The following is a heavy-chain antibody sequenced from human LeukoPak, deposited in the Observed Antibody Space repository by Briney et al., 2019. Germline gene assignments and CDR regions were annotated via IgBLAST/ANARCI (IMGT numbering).Heavy chain of an antibody. Sequence: PSQTLSLTCTVSGGFISSGDYYWSWIRQPPGKGLEWIGYIYYSGSTYYNPSLKSRVTISVDTSKNQFSLKLSSVTAADTAVYYCARDAPDDYGDYGPRGYGMDVWGQGTTVTVSS. V-gene: IGHV4-30-4*01. CDR2: IYYSGST. CDR1: GGFISSGDYY. CDR3: ARDAPDDYGDYGPRGYGMDV. J-gene: IGHJ6*02. D-gene: IGHD4-17*01.